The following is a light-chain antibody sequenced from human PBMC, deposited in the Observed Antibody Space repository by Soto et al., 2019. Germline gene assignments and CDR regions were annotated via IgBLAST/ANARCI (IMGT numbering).Light chain of an antibody. Sequence: EIVLTPSPAPLSCSAVDSPTLSCTAIHTISSTYLAWYQQKPGQAPRLLLYAASTRATGIPDRFSGSGSGTAFTLTISRLEPEDFAVYYCQQYGSSPTTFGQGTKVDIK. CDR3: QQYGSSPTT. J-gene: IGKJ1*01. CDR1: HTISSTY. V-gene: IGKV3-20*01. CDR2: AAS.